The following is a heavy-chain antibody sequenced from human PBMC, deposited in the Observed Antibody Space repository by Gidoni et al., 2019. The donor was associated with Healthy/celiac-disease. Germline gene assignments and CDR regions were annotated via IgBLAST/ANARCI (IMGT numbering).Heavy chain of an antibody. CDR2: IYHSGST. CDR3: AREGRMGPYYDILTHPAYYYYMDV. D-gene: IGHD3-9*01. V-gene: IGHV4-38-2*02. CDR1: GYSISSGYY. J-gene: IGHJ6*03. Sequence: QVQLQESGPGLVKPSETLSLTCTVSGYSISSGYYWGWLRQPPGKGLEWIGSIYHSGSTYYNPSLKSRVTISVDTSKNQFSLKLSSVTAADTAVYYCAREGRMGPYYDILTHPAYYYYMDVWGKGTTVTVSS.